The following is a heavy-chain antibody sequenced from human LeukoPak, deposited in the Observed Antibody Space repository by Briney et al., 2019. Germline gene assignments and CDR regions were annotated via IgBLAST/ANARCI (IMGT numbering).Heavy chain of an antibody. CDR1: GGTFSSYA. Sequence: SVKVSCKASGGTFSSYAISWVRQAPGQGLEWMGRIIPIIGIANYAQKFQGRVTITADKSTSTAYMELSSLRSEDTAVYYCARDRGVVATITHYYYGMDVWGQGTTVTVSS. J-gene: IGHJ6*02. CDR3: ARDRGVVATITHYYYGMDV. V-gene: IGHV1-69*04. D-gene: IGHD5-12*01. CDR2: IIPIIGIA.